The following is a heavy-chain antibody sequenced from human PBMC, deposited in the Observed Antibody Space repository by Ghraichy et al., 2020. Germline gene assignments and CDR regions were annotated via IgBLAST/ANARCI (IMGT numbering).Heavy chain of an antibody. J-gene: IGHJ4*02. V-gene: IGHV3-23*01. CDR3: ARDGYNNIPFDY. Sequence: GGSLRLSCVGSGFTLNSYAMSWVRQAPGKGLEWVSLITGTGANAYYADSVKGRFTISRDNSKNTLYLQISTMRAEDTSIYYCARDGYNNIPFDYWGQGTLGTVSS. CDR1: GFTLNSYA. CDR2: ITGTGANA. D-gene: IGHD5-24*01.